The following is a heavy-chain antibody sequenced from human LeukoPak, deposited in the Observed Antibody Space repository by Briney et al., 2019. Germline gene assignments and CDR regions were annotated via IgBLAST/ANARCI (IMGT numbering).Heavy chain of an antibody. V-gene: IGHV1-2*02. D-gene: IGHD6-13*01. Sequence: WASVKVSCKASGYTFTGYYMHWVRQAPGQGLEWMGLINPNSGGTNYAQKFQGRVTITRDTSASTAYMELSSLRSEDTAVYYCARVLNNIAAARYYFDYWGQGTLVTVSS. CDR2: INPNSGGT. CDR3: ARVLNNIAAARYYFDY. J-gene: IGHJ4*02. CDR1: GYTFTGYY.